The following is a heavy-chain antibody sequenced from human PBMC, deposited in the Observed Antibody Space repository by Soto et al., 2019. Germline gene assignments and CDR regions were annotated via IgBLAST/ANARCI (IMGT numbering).Heavy chain of an antibody. J-gene: IGHJ4*02. CDR1: GFTVSSNY. CDR3: ARDNSGWYQFDY. Sequence: VSLRLSCAASGFTVSSNYMSWVHQAPGKGLEWVSVIYSGGSTYYADSVKGRFTISRDNSKNTLYLQMNSLRAEDTAVYYCARDNSGWYQFDYWGQGTLVTVSS. V-gene: IGHV3-53*01. CDR2: IYSGGST. D-gene: IGHD6-19*01.